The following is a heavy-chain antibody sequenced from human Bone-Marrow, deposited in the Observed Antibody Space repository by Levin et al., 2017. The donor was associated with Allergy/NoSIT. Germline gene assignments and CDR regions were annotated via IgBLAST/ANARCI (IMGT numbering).Heavy chain of an antibody. CDR2: IYPGDSDT. CDR1: GYSFTSYW. CDR3: ARLPVTMVQGVPYYFDY. Sequence: GESLKISCKGSGYSFTSYWIGWVRQMPGKGLEWMGIIYPGDSDTRYSPSFQGQVTISADKSISTAYLQWSSLKASDTAMYYCARLPVTMVQGVPYYFDYWGQGTLVTVSS. D-gene: IGHD3-10*01. J-gene: IGHJ4*02. V-gene: IGHV5-51*01.